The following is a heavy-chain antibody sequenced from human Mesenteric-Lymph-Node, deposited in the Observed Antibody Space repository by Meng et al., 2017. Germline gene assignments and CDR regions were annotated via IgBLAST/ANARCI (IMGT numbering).Heavy chain of an antibody. CDR2: FDPEDGET. D-gene: IGHD2-2*01. V-gene: IGHV1-24*01. J-gene: IGHJ6*01. CDR1: GYTLTELS. CDR3: ARGPCSSTSCYADRYGMDV. Sequence: ASVKVSCKVSGYTLTELSMHWVRQAPGKGLEWMGGFDPEDGETIYAQKFQGRVTMTEDTSTDTAYMELSSLRSEDTAVYYCARGPCSSTSCYADRYGMDVWGQGTTVT.